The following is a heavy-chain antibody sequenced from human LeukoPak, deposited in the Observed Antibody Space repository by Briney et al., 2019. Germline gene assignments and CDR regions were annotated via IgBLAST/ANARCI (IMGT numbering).Heavy chain of an antibody. J-gene: IGHJ4*02. CDR2: ISYDGSNK. CDR3: ARAQLPYCGGDCDGFDY. CDR1: GFTFSSYA. Sequence: GGSLRLSCAASGFTFSSYAMHWVLQAPGQGLEWVAVISYDGSNKNYADSVKGRFTISRDNSKNTLYLQMNSLRAEDTAVYYCARAQLPYCGGDCDGFDYWGQGTLVTVSS. V-gene: IGHV3-30-3*01. D-gene: IGHD2-21*02.